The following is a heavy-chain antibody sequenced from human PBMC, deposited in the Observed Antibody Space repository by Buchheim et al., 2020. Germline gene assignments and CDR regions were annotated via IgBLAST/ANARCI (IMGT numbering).Heavy chain of an antibody. J-gene: IGHJ6*02. Sequence: QMQLQESGPGLVKPLQTLSLTCTVSGGSINRGGYYWSWIRQHSVRGLEGIGYIYYTGATYYSTSLKSRVSISVDMSKNQFSLRVNSVTAADTAVYFCARDGYNNFGEYFAMDVWGQGT. D-gene: IGHD4-11*01. CDR1: GGSINRGGYY. V-gene: IGHV4-31*03. CDR3: ARDGYNNFGEYFAMDV. CDR2: IYYTGAT.